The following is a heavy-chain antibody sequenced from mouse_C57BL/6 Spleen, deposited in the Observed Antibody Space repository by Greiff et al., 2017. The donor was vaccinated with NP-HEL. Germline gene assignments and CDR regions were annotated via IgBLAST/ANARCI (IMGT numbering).Heavy chain of an antibody. V-gene: IGHV1-54*01. CDR1: GYAFTNYL. D-gene: IGHD4-1*01. CDR2: INPGSGGT. Sequence: VQLQQSGAELVRPGTSVKVSCKASGYAFTNYLIEWVKQRPGQGLEWIGVINPGSGGTNYNEKFKGKATLTADKSSSTDYMQLSSLTSEDSAVYFCERKPGTHYYAKDDWGQGTSVTVSS. J-gene: IGHJ4*01. CDR3: ERKPGTHYYAKDD.